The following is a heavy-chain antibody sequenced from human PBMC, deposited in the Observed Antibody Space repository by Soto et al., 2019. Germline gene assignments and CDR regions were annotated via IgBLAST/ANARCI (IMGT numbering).Heavy chain of an antibody. Sequence: EVQLVESGGGLVQPGGSLRLSCVASGFSFSTYWMHWVRQGPGKGLVWVSRINSDGTTSYADSVKGRFTISRDNAKNTLYLQMNSLRAEDTAVYFCARGGEWQRSYYFGYWGQGTLVTVSS. CDR3: ARGGEWQRSYYFGY. CDR2: INSDGTT. V-gene: IGHV3-74*01. J-gene: IGHJ4*02. D-gene: IGHD5-12*01. CDR1: GFSFSTYW.